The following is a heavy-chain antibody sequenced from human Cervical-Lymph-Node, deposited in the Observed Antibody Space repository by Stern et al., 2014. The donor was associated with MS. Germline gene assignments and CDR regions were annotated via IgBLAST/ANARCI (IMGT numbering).Heavy chain of an antibody. D-gene: IGHD3-9*01. CDR3: SSAFYDFLTGYYFFDS. V-gene: IGHV3-15*01. J-gene: IGHJ4*02. CDR1: GFSFSYAW. CDR2: IKSKTDGGTT. Sequence: EVQLVESGGGLVKPGGSLRLSCAASGFSFSYAWMSWVRQAPGQGLEWVGNIKSKTDGGTTDYTAPVKGIFPSSRDDSKNTLYLQMNSLKTEDTAVYYCSSAFYDFLTGYYFFDSWGQGTLVTVSS.